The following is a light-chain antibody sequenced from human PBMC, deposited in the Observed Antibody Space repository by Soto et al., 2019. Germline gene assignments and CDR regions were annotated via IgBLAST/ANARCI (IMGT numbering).Light chain of an antibody. J-gene: IGLJ3*02. V-gene: IGLV2-8*01. CDR1: SSDVGNYNY. CDR2: EVN. Sequence: QSALTQPASVSGSPGQSITISCTGASSDVGNYNYVSWYQQNPGKAPKLMLYEVNQRPSGVPDRFSGSKSGNTASLTVSGLQAEDEANYYCSSYAGGNNWVFGGGTKVTVL. CDR3: SSYAGGNNWV.